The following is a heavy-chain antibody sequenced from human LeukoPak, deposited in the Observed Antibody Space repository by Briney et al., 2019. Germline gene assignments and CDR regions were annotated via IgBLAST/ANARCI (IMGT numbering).Heavy chain of an antibody. V-gene: IGHV3-30*03. CDR1: GFTFSTYA. CDR3: ASTIFGLIAL. J-gene: IGHJ4*02. D-gene: IGHD3-3*01. CDR2: ISSDGSGQ. Sequence: GRSLRLSCAVSGFTFSTYAMHWVRQAPGKGLEWVAVISSDGSGQYYADSVKGRFTISRDNAKNSLYLQMNSLRVGDTAVYYCASTIFGLIALWGQGTLVTVSS.